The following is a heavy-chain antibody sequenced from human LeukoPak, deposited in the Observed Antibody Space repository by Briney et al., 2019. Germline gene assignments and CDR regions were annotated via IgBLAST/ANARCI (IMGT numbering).Heavy chain of an antibody. CDR1: GGSFSGYY. Sequence: PSETLSLTCGVYGGSFSGYYWSWIRQPPGKGLEWIGEINHSGSTNYNPSLKSRVTMSLDRSKNQFSLKLSSVTAADTAVYYCARGRVVQGVTYYPFDYWGQGTLVTVSS. D-gene: IGHD3-10*01. CDR2: INHSGST. V-gene: IGHV4-34*01. J-gene: IGHJ4*02. CDR3: ARGRVVQGVTYYPFDY.